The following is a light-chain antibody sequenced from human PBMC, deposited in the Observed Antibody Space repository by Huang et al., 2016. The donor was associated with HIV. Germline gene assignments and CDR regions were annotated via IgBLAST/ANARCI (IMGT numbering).Light chain of an antibody. CDR3: QQTDRFSIT. Sequence: DIQMTQSPSSVSASVGERVTFTCRASQDISSYVAWYQQKPGKAPKLLIYATSTLQSGVPSRFSGSSSGTEFTLTISSLQPEDFATYYCQQTDRFSITFGQGTRLEIK. CDR2: ATS. J-gene: IGKJ5*01. CDR1: QDISSY. V-gene: IGKV1-12*01.